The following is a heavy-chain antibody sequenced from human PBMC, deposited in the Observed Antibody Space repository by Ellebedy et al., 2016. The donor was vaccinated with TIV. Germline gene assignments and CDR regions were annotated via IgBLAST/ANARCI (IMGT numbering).Heavy chain of an antibody. J-gene: IGHJ4*02. CDR3: AKNRDYYFDY. CDR1: GYSCNTYW. CDR2: IYPGDSDT. V-gene: IGHV5-51*01. D-gene: IGHD1-14*01. Sequence: ASVKVSCKGSGYSCNTYWIGWVRQLPGKGLEWMGIIYPGDSDTRYSPSFQGQVTISADKSISTAYLQWSSLKASDTAMYYRAKNRDYYFDYWGQGTLVTVSS.